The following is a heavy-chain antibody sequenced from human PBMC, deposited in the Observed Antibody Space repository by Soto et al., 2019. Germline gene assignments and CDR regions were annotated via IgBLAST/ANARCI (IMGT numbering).Heavy chain of an antibody. V-gene: IGHV3-7*03. CDR1: GFTFSSYW. J-gene: IGHJ6*02. CDR2: IKQDGSEK. Sequence: GGSLRLSCAASGFTFSSYWMSWVRQAPGKGLEWVANIKQDGSEKYYVDSVKGRSTISRDNTKNTLYLKMNSLRAEDTAVYYCARDQVTTNYYYGRAVWGQGTMVTVSS. D-gene: IGHD2-21*02. CDR3: ARDQVTTNYYYGRAV.